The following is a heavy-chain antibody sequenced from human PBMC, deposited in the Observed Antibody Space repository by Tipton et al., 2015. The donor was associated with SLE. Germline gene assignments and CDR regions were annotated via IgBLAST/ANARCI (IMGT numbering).Heavy chain of an antibody. CDR2: SYNSGDT. CDR1: RGSISSGGYC. D-gene: IGHD3-16*01. CDR3: TRDLIRKVEGAFYYNGMDV. V-gene: IGHV4-31*03. Sequence: TLSLTCRVSRGSISSGGYCWNWIRQHPGKGLEWIGFSYNSGDTSYNPSLKGRAAISIDTSKNQFSLNLRSVTAADTAVYYCTRDLIRKVEGAFYYNGMDVWGQGTTVTVTS. J-gene: IGHJ6*02.